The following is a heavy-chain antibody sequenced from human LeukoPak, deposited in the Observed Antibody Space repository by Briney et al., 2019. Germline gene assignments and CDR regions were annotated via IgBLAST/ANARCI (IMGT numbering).Heavy chain of an antibody. CDR1: GGSMSGYF. J-gene: IGHJ1*01. D-gene: IGHD6-13*01. Sequence: KASETLSLTCTVSGGSMSGYFWSWIRQHPGKGLEWIGYIYYSGSTNYNPSLKSRVTISVDTSKNQFSLKLSSVTAADTAVYYCARSITSSWYGDFQHWGQGTLVTVSS. CDR2: IYYSGST. CDR3: ARSITSSWYGDFQH. V-gene: IGHV4-59*01.